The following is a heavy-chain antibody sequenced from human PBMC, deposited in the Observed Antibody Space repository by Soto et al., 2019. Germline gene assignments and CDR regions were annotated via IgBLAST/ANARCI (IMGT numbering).Heavy chain of an antibody. Sequence: PGGSLRLSCAASGFTFTDYYISWIRQAPGKGLEWLSYISDSGDYTYYANSVKGRFTISRDNANNLLYLQMNNLRVDDTAVYYCARDLYYYGSGRAKVMDVWGQGTTVTVPS. CDR1: GFTFTDYY. CDR3: ARDLYYYGSGRAKVMDV. J-gene: IGHJ6*02. V-gene: IGHV3-11*06. CDR2: ISDSGDYT. D-gene: IGHD3-10*01.